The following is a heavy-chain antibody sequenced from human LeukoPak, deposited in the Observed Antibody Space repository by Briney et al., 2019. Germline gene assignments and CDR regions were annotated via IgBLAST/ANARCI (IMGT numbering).Heavy chain of an antibody. CDR3: AKETRGSYYDSSGYYPYSLGN. Sequence: PGGSLRLSCAASGFTFNNYGMHWVRQAPGKGLEWVSAISGSGGSTYYADSVKGRFTISRDNSKNTLYLQMNSLRAEDTAVYYCAKETRGSYYDSSGYYPYSLGNWGQGTLVTVSS. V-gene: IGHV3-23*01. CDR1: GFTFNNYG. CDR2: ISGSGGST. J-gene: IGHJ4*02. D-gene: IGHD3-22*01.